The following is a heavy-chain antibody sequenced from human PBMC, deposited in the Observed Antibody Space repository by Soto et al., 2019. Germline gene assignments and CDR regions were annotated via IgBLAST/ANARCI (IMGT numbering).Heavy chain of an antibody. Sequence: SETLSLTCTVSCGSIISGDYYWSWIRQPPGKGLEWIGYIYYSGSTYYNPSLRSRLTISVDTSKNQFSLKLSSVTAADTAVYCCARLGPTTVPTSYFTGNYNGMDVWGQGTTVTVSS. CDR2: IYYSGST. CDR3: ARLGPTTVPTSYFTGNYNGMDV. D-gene: IGHD4-17*01. J-gene: IGHJ6*02. CDR1: CGSIISGDYY. V-gene: IGHV4-30-4*01.